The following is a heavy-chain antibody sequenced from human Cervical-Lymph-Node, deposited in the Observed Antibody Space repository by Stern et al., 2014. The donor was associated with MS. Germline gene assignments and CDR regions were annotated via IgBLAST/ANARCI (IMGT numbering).Heavy chain of an antibody. D-gene: IGHD6-13*01. CDR1: GYTFTSYA. J-gene: IGHJ5*02. CDR3: GRGQQSFDP. Sequence: QVPLVQYGAEVKKPGASVKVSCKASGYTFTSYAIHWVRQAPGQRLEWMGRINTANGDTYYSEKFQGRVTFTRDTSANTAYMELFSLTSEDTTVYYCGRGQQSFDPWGQGTLVTVSA. CDR2: INTANGDT. V-gene: IGHV1-3*04.